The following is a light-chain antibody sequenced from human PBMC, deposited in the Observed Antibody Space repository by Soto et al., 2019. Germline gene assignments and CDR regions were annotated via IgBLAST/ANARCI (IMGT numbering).Light chain of an antibody. CDR3: QQYNSWLWT. Sequence: EIVMTQSPATLSVSPGERATLSCGASQSVSSNLAWYQQKPGQAPRLLIYGASTRATGIPARFSGSGSGTEFTLIISSLQSEDSAVYYCQQYNSWLWTFGQGTKVDIK. V-gene: IGKV3-15*01. CDR2: GAS. J-gene: IGKJ1*01. CDR1: QSVSSN.